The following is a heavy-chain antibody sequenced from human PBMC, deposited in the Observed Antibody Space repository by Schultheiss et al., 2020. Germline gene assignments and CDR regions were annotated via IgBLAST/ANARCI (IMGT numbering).Heavy chain of an antibody. J-gene: IGHJ4*02. CDR3: AAESRDFSGWPPGDY. CDR1: GFTFTSSA. D-gene: IGHD6-19*01. V-gene: IGHV1-58*01. Sequence: SVKVSCKASGFTFTSSAVQWVRQARGQRLEWIGWIVVGSGNTNYAQKFQERVTITRDMSTSTAYMELSSLRSEDTAVYYCAAESRDFSGWPPGDYWGQGTLVTV. CDR2: IVVGSGNT.